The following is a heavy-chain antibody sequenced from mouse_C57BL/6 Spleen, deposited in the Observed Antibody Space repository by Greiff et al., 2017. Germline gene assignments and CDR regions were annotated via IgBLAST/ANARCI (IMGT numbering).Heavy chain of an antibody. CDR3: ARKGDYGRNYFDD. D-gene: IGHD1-1*02. V-gene: IGHV1-52*01. CDR2: IDPSDSET. CDR1: GYTFTSYW. J-gene: IGHJ2*01. Sequence: QVQLQQPGAELVRPGSSVKLSCKASGYTFTSYWMHWVKQRPIQGLEWIGNIDPSDSETHYNQKFKDKATLTVDKSSSTAYMQLSSLTAEDSAVYYCARKGDYGRNYFDDWGQGTTLTVSS.